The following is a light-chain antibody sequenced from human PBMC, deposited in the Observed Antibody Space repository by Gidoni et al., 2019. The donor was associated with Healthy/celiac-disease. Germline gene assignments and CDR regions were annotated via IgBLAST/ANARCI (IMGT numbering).Light chain of an antibody. CDR3: QQYNNWQT. J-gene: IGKJ1*01. CDR2: GAS. V-gene: IGKV3-15*01. Sequence: EIVMKQSPATLSVSPGERATLSCRASQSFSSNLAWYQQKPGQAPRLLIYGASTRATGIPARFSGSGSGTEFTLTISSLQSEDFAVYYCQQYNNWQTFGQGTKVEIK. CDR1: QSFSSN.